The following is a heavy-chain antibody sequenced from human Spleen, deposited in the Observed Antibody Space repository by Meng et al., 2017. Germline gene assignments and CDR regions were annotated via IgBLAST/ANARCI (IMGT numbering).Heavy chain of an antibody. CDR2: LNPSVGST. CDR3: ARELRDTLYFDY. V-gene: IGHV1-46*03. J-gene: IGHJ4*02. D-gene: IGHD5-24*01. CDR1: GYTYTDYQ. Sequence: QVQLVQSGAEVKKPGASVKVSCKASGYTYTDYQTDWVRQAPGQGLEWMGILNPSVGSTTYAQKFEGRVTMTRDTSTSTVYMELSSLTSEDTAVYYCARELRDTLYFDYWGQGTLVTVSS.